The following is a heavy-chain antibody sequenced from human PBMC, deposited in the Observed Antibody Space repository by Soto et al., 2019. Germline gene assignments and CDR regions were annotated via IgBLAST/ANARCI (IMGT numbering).Heavy chain of an antibody. CDR3: ARDFWYDSSGYYYGAPYYFDY. V-gene: IGHV3-48*02. J-gene: IGHJ4*02. Sequence: PGGSLRLSCAASGFTFSSYSMNWVRQAPGKGLEWVSYISSSSSTIYYADSVKGRFTISRDNAKNSLYLQMNSLRDEDTAVYYCARDFWYDSSGYYYGAPYYFDYWGQGTLVTVSS. CDR2: ISSSSSTI. CDR1: GFTFSSYS. D-gene: IGHD3-22*01.